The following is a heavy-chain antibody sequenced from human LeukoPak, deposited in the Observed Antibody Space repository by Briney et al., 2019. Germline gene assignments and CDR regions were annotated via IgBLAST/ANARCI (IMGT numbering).Heavy chain of an antibody. D-gene: IGHD3-22*01. Sequence: ASVKVSCKAPGYTFTGYYMHWVRQAPGQGLEWMGRINPNSGGTNYAQKFQGRVTMTRDTSISTAYMELSRLRSDDTAVYYCAKNTLYYDSSGYYDYWGQGTLVTVSS. CDR2: INPNSGGT. V-gene: IGHV1-2*06. J-gene: IGHJ4*02. CDR3: AKNTLYYDSSGYYDY. CDR1: GYTFTGYY.